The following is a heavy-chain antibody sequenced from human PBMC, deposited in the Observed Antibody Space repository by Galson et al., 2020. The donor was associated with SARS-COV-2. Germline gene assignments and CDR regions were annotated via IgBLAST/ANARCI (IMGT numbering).Heavy chain of an antibody. D-gene: IGHD3-22*01. V-gene: IGHV3-53*01. Sequence: GGSLRLSCAASGFTVSSNYMSWVRQAPGKGLEWVSVISSGGSTYYADSVKGRFTISRDNSKNTLYLQMNSLRAEDTAVYYCARDPSDSSGYYDYWGQGTLVTVSS. CDR2: ISSGGST. J-gene: IGHJ4*02. CDR3: ARDPSDSSGYYDY. CDR1: GFTVSSNY.